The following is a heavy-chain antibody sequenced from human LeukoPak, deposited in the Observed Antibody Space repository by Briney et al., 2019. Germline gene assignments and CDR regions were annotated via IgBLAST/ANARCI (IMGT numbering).Heavy chain of an antibody. CDR2: MNPNSGNT. CDR1: GYTFTSYD. V-gene: IGHV1-8*03. Sequence: GASVKVSCKAFGYTFTSYDINWVRQATGQGLEWMGWMNPNSGNTGYAQKFQGRVTITRNTSISTAYMELSSLRSEDTAVYYCASVHGYCRTTSCPDNYYFDYWGQGTLVTVSS. J-gene: IGHJ4*02. D-gene: IGHD2-2*03. CDR3: ASVHGYCRTTSCPDNYYFDY.